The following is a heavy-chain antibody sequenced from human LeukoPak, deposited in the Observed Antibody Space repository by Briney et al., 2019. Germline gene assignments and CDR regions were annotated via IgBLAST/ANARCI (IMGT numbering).Heavy chain of an antibody. J-gene: IGHJ4*02. D-gene: IGHD2-15*01. CDR2: IIPILGIA. CDR3: ARDSVDCSGGSCYHY. CDR1: GGTFSSYA. Sequence: GASVKVSCKASGGTFSSYAISWVRQAPGQGLEWMGRIIPILGIANYAQKFQGRVTITADKSTSTAYMELSSLRSEDTAVYYCARDSVDCSGGSCYHYWGQGTLVTVSS. V-gene: IGHV1-69*04.